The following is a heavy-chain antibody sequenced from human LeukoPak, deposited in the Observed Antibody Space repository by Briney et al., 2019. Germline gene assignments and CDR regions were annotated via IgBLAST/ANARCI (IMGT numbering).Heavy chain of an antibody. CDR3: AKVGYCSGGSCYSHLDY. D-gene: IGHD2-15*01. CDR1: GGSFSGYY. CDR2: INHSGST. J-gene: IGHJ4*02. V-gene: IGHV4-34*01. Sequence: SETLSLTCAVYGGSFSGYYWSWIRQPPGKGLEWIVEINHSGSTNYNPSLKSRVTISVDTSKNQFSLKLSSVTAADTAVYYCAKVGYCSGGSCYSHLDYWGQGTLVTVSS.